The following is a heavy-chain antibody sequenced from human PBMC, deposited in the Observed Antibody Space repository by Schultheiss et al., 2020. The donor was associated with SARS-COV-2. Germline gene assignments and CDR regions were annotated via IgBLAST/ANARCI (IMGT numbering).Heavy chain of an antibody. V-gene: IGHV3-73*01. CDR2: IRSKANSYAT. J-gene: IGHJ6*02. CDR1: GFTFSGSA. Sequence: GGSLRLSCAASGFTFSGSAMHWVRQASGKGLEWVGRIRSKANSYATAYAASVKGRFTISRDDSKNTAYLQMNSLKTEDTAVYYCARDHCLAVAGRICRFGRYGMDVWGQGTTVTVSS. CDR3: ARDHCLAVAGRICRFGRYGMDV. D-gene: IGHD6-19*01.